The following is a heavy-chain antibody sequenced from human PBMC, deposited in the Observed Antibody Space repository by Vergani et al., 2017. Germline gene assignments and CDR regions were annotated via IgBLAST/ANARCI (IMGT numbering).Heavy chain of an antibody. D-gene: IGHD3-16*01. CDR1: GFSFTTYA. V-gene: IGHV3-7*01. Sequence: EVQLLESGGDLVQPGGSLRLSCAASGFSFTTYAMSWVRQAPGKGLEWVANIKQDGSEKYYVDSVKGRFTISRDNAKNSLYLQMNSLRAEDTAVYYCAGDGGWFDPWGQGTLVTVSS. CDR3: AGDGGWFDP. J-gene: IGHJ5*02. CDR2: IKQDGSEK.